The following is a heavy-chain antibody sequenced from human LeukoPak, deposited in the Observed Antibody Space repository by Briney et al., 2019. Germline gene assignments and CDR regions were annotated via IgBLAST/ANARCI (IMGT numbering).Heavy chain of an antibody. V-gene: IGHV3-21*01. J-gene: IGHJ3*02. CDR3: ARDPGSRFLEWLGAFDI. CDR2: ISSSSSYI. D-gene: IGHD3-3*01. Sequence: GGSPRLSCEASGFTFTNAWMSWVRQAPGKGLEWVSSISSSSSYIYYADSVKGRFTISRDNAKNSLYLQMNSLRAEDTAVYYCARDPGSRFLEWLGAFDIWGQGTMVTVSS. CDR1: GFTFTNAW.